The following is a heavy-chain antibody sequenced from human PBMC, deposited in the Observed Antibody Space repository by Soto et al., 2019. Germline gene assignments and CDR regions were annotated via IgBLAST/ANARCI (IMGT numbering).Heavy chain of an antibody. V-gene: IGHV3-74*01. Sequence: GGSLRLSCAASGFTFSTYCMHWVRHTPGTGLVWVSRTCRYGRELYYADSVKGRFTISRDDAKNTLYLQMDSLRVEDTGIYYCVRGATAWRGMDYWGQGALVTVSS. J-gene: IGHJ4*02. D-gene: IGHD1-1*01. CDR1: GFTFSTYC. CDR2: TCRYGREL. CDR3: VRGATAWRGMDY.